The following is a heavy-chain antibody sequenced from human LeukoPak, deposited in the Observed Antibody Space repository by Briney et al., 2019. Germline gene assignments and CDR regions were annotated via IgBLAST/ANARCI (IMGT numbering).Heavy chain of an antibody. CDR2: IYYSGST. CDR3: ATDYGDRGAFDI. V-gene: IGHV4-39*01. D-gene: IGHD4-17*01. Sequence: SETLSLTCTVSGGSISSSSYYWGWIRQPPGKGLEWIGSIYYSGSTYYNPSLKSRVTISVDTSKNQFSLKLSSVTAADTAVYYCATDYGDRGAFDIWGQGTMVPVSS. CDR1: GGSISSSSYY. J-gene: IGHJ3*02.